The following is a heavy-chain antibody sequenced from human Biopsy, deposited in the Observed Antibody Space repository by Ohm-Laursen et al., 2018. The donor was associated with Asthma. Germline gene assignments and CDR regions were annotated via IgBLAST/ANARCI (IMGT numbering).Heavy chain of an antibody. J-gene: IGHJ6*02. D-gene: IGHD3-10*01. CDR2: ISVYNGNT. Sequence: ASVKVSCKTSAYTFNSAGITWVRQAPGQGLEWMGWISVYNGNTKVAQKLQDRVTMITDTSTSTAYMELRSLRSDDTAVYFCARAVDYSHYYGIDVWGQGATVTVS. CDR1: AYTFNSAG. CDR3: ARAVDYSHYYGIDV. V-gene: IGHV1-18*01.